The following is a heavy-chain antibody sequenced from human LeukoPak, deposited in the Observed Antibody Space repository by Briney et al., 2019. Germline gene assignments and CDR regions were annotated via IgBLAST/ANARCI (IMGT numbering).Heavy chain of an antibody. CDR2: IYYSGST. J-gene: IGHJ5*02. CDR1: GGSISSSSYY. D-gene: IGHD3-10*01. CDR3: ARRVTELLWFGELRNWFDP. V-gene: IGHV4-39*07. Sequence: SETLSLTCTVSGGSISSSSYYWGWIRQPPGKGLEWIGSIYYSGSTYYNPSLKSRVTISVDTSKNQFSLKLSSVTAADTAVYYCARRVTELLWFGELRNWFDPWGQGTLVTVSS.